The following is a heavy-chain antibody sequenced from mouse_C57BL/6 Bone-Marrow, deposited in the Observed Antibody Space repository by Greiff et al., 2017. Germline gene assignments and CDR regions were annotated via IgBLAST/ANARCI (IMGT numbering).Heavy chain of an antibody. J-gene: IGHJ2*01. D-gene: IGHD4-1*02. CDR1: GFNINDYY. Sequence: VQLQESGAELVRPGASVKLSCTASGFNINDYYMHWVKQRPEQGLEWIGRIDPEDGDTAYDPKFKGKATMTADTSSNTACLQLSSLTSEDTAVYYCANFYFDYWGQGTTLTVSS. CDR2: IDPEDGDT. V-gene: IGHV14-1*01. CDR3: ANFYFDY.